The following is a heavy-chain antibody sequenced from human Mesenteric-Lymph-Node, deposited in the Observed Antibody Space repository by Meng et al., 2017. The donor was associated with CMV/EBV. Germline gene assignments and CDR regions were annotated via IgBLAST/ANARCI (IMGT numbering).Heavy chain of an antibody. D-gene: IGHD3-10*01. CDR1: GGSISSSSYY. J-gene: IGHJ6*02. Sequence: GSLRLSCTVSGGSISSSSYYWGWIRQPPGKGLEWIGSIYYSGSTYYNPSLRSRVTISVDTSKNQFSLKLSSVTAADTAVYYCASVDGSGSYGAYGMDVWGQGTTVTVSS. CDR3: ASVDGSGSYGAYGMDV. V-gene: IGHV4-39*01. CDR2: IYYSGST.